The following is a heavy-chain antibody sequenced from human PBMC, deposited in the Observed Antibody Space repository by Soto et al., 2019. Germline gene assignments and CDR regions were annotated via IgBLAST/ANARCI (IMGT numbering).Heavy chain of an antibody. Sequence: EVQLLESGGGLVQPGGSLRLSCAASGFTFSSYAMSWVRQAPGKGLEWVSAISGSGGSTYYADSVKGRFTISRDNSHNTLYLQMNSLRAEDTAVYYCAKRGGPATSAYYVDYWGQGTLVTVSS. V-gene: IGHV3-23*01. CDR3: AKRGGPATSAYYVDY. D-gene: IGHD2-2*01. CDR2: ISGSGGST. CDR1: GFTFSSYA. J-gene: IGHJ4*02.